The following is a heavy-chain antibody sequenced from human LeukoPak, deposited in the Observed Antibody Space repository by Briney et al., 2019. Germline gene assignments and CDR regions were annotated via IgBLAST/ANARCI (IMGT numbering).Heavy chain of an antibody. V-gene: IGHV1-18*01. J-gene: IGHJ4*02. Sequence: VASVKVSCKASGYIFTSYGISWVRQAPGQGLEWMGWISAYNGNTNYAQKLQGRVTMTTDTSTSTAYMELRSLRSDDTAVYYCARRGPKYYDSSGYSRSPFDYWGQGTLVTVSS. CDR3: ARRGPKYYDSSGYSRSPFDY. D-gene: IGHD3-22*01. CDR1: GYIFTSYG. CDR2: ISAYNGNT.